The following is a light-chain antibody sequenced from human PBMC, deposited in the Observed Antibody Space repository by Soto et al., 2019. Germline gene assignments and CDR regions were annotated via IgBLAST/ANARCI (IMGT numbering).Light chain of an antibody. CDR3: NSYATGNTRV. V-gene: IGLV2-14*01. Sequence: LTQPASVSGSPGQSITISCTGSSSDIGDYDYVSWYQQHPGKAPKVLISEVSNRPSGVSNRFSGSKSGNTASLTISGLQAEDEADYYCNSYATGNTRVFGTGTNVTVL. J-gene: IGLJ1*01. CDR1: SSDIGDYDY. CDR2: EVS.